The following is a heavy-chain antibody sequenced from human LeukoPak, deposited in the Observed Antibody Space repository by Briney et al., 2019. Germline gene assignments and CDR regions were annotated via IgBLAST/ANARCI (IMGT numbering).Heavy chain of an antibody. Sequence: SETLSLTCTVSGRSISSSRYDSGWIRQPPGKGLEWIGSTYYRESTYYNPSLKSRVTISVDTSKNKFSLKLSSMTAADTAVYYCARRPAGSRSRRGINFDYWGQGTLVTVSS. D-gene: IGHD1-14*01. CDR3: ARRPAGSRSRRGINFDY. J-gene: IGHJ4*02. CDR2: TYYREST. V-gene: IGHV4-39*01. CDR1: GRSISSSRYD.